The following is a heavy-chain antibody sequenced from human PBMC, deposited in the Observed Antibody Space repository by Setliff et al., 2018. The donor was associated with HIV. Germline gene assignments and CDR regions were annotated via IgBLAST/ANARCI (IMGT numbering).Heavy chain of an antibody. Sequence: PGGSLRLSCTASGLTFNNAWMSWVRQAPGKGLEWVGLIKSNSDGATTDYAAPVKGRFSISREDSENTLYLQMNSLRAEDTAVYYCAKGDARGGYHYFAYWGQGTLVTVSS. J-gene: IGHJ4*02. CDR2: IKSNSDGATT. CDR3: AKGDARGGYHYFAY. V-gene: IGHV3-15*01. CDR1: GLTFNNAW. D-gene: IGHD2-15*01.